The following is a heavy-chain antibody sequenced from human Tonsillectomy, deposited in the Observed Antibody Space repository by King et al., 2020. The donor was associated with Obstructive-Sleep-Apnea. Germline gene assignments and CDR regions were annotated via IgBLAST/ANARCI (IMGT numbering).Heavy chain of an antibody. D-gene: IGHD2-2*01. V-gene: IGHV3-33*06. CDR1: GFTFSSYG. J-gene: IGHJ6*02. CDR3: AKGCSSTSCYSYYGMDV. CDR2: IWYDGSNK. Sequence: VQLVESGGGVVQPGRSLRLSCAASGFTFSSYGMHWVRQAPGKGLEWVAVIWYDGSNKYYADSVKGRFTISRDNSKNTLYLQMNSLRAEETAVYYCAKGCSSTSCYSYYGMDVWGQGTTVTVSS.